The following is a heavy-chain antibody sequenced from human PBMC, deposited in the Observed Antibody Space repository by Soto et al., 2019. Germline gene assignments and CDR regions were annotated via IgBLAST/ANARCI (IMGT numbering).Heavy chain of an antibody. CDR3: VRDTGSGSGWYGI. Sequence: PSQTLSLTCAISGDSVSSNSVAWNWIRQSPSRGLEWLGRTYYRSKWYNAYSVSVKSRITINPGTSKNQFSLQLKSVTPEDTAVYYCVRDTGSGSGWYGIWGQGTQVTVSS. CDR2: TYYRSKWYN. CDR1: GDSVSSNSVA. D-gene: IGHD6-19*01. V-gene: IGHV6-1*01. J-gene: IGHJ4*02.